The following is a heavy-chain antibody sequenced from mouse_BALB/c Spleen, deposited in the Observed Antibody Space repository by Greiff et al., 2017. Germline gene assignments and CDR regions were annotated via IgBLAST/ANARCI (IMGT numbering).Heavy chain of an antibody. CDR1: GFTFSSYA. CDR3: ARQRSVDYYAMDY. V-gene: IGHV5-12-1*01. CDR2: ISSGGGST. J-gene: IGHJ4*01. Sequence: DVMLVESGGGLVKPGGSLKLSCEASGFTFSSYAMSWVRQTPEKRLEWVASISSGGGSTYYPDTVKGRFTISRDNAKNTLYLQMSSLTSEDTAMYDCARQRSVDYYAMDYWGQGTSVTVSS.